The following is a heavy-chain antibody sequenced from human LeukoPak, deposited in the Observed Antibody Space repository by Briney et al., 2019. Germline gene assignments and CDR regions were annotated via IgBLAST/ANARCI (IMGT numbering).Heavy chain of an antibody. V-gene: IGHV1-2*02. Sequence: ASVKVSCKASGYTFTGYYMHWVRQAPGQGLEWMGWINPNSGGTNYAQKFQGRVTMTRDTSISTAYMELSRLRSDDTAVYYCAREWGGEGNDVYNWFDPWGQGTLVTVSS. D-gene: IGHD1-1*01. J-gene: IGHJ5*02. CDR1: GYTFTGYY. CDR2: INPNSGGT. CDR3: AREWGGEGNDVYNWFDP.